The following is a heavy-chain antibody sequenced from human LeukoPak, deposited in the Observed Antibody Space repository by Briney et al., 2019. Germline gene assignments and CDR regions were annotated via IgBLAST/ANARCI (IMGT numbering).Heavy chain of an antibody. V-gene: IGHV4-59*01. J-gene: IGHJ4*02. CDR3: ARGYNGGSYSIDY. D-gene: IGHD1-26*01. CDR2: IYYRGDI. Sequence: SETLSLTCSVSDGSIRTYYWSWIRQSPGQGLEWIGNIYYRGDINYNPSLKSRVIISIDTSKNQFSLKLSSVTAADTAVYYCARGYNGGSYSIDYWGQGTLVTVSS. CDR1: DGSIRTYY.